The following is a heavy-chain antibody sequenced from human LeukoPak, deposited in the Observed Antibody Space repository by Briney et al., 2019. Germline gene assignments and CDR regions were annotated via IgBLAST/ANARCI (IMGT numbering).Heavy chain of an antibody. Sequence: SETLSLTCAVYGGSFSGYYWSWIRQPPGKGLEWIGEINHSGSTNYNPSLKSRVTISVDTSKNQFSLKLSSVTAADTAVYYCARNRDGYTANDYWGQGTLVTVSS. J-gene: IGHJ4*02. CDR2: INHSGST. V-gene: IGHV4-34*01. CDR1: GGSFSGYY. D-gene: IGHD5-24*01. CDR3: ARNRDGYTANDY.